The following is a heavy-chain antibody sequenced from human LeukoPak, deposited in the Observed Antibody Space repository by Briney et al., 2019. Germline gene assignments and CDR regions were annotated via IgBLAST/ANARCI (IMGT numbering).Heavy chain of an antibody. V-gene: IGHV3-21*01. D-gene: IGHD4-17*01. Sequence: GGSLRLSCAASGSVFSSYTMHWVRQAPGKGLEWVSSISASSNYIDYADSMKGRFTISRDNAKKSLYLQMNSLRAEDTAVYYCARELYGDPTYYFDYWGQGTLVTVSS. CDR2: ISASSNYI. CDR3: ARELYGDPTYYFDY. J-gene: IGHJ4*02. CDR1: GSVFSSYT.